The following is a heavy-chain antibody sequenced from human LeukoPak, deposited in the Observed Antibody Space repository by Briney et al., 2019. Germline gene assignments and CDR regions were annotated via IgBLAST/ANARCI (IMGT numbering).Heavy chain of an antibody. CDR2: FDPEDGET. J-gene: IGHJ5*02. Sequence: GASVKVSCKVSGYTLTELSMHWVRQAPGKGLEWMGGFDPEDGETIYAQKFQGRVTITEDTSTDTAYMELSSLRSEDTAVYYCATCLEGWFDPWGQGTLVTVSS. V-gene: IGHV1-24*01. CDR3: ATCLEGWFDP. CDR1: GYTLTELS.